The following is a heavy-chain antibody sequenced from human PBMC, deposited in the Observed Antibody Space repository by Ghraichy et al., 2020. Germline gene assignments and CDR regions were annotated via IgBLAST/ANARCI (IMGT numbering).Heavy chain of an antibody. D-gene: IGHD2-2*01. Sequence: SETLSLTCAVYGGSFSGYYWSWIRQPPGKGLEWIGEINHSGSTNYNPSLKSRVTISVDTSKNQFSLKLSSVTAADTAVYYCARAGGYIVVVPAATGWKTGFDYWGQGTLVTVSS. V-gene: IGHV4-34*01. CDR3: ARAGGYIVVVPAATGWKTGFDY. J-gene: IGHJ4*02. CDR2: INHSGST. CDR1: GGSFSGYY.